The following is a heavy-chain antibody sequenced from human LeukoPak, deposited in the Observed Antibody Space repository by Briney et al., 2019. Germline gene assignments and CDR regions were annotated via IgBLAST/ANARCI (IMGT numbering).Heavy chain of an antibody. CDR1: GGTFSSYA. J-gene: IGHJ6*03. CDR2: IIPIFGTA. D-gene: IGHD6-25*01. Sequence: ASVKVSCKASGGTFSSYAISWVRQAPGQGPEWMGGIIPIFGTANYAQKFQGRVTITADESTSTAYMELSSLRSEDTAVYHCAREAATQGDYYYYYMDVWGKGTTVTVSS. V-gene: IGHV1-69*13. CDR3: AREAATQGDYYYYYMDV.